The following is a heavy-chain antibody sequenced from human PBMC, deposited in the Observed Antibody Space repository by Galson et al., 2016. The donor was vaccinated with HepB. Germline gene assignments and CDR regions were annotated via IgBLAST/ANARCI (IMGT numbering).Heavy chain of an antibody. J-gene: IGHJ6*02. D-gene: IGHD5-24*01. V-gene: IGHV3-48*02. CDR3: AGGMYVPKKQLRKNYYYYGLDV. CDR1: GFTFSTYT. CDR2: ITGSSNTI. Sequence: SLRLSCAASGFTFSTYTMNWVRQAPGKGLEWIAYITGSSNTIYYADSVKGRFTISRDNAQNSLYLRMSSLRDEDTAVYYCAGGMYVPKKQLRKNYYYYGLDVWGQGTTVTVSS.